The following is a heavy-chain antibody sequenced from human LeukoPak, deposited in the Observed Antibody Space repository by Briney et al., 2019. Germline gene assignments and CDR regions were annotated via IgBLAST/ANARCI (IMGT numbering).Heavy chain of an antibody. D-gene: IGHD7-27*01. V-gene: IGHV1-2*02. CDR1: GYAFTGYY. Sequence: ASVKVSCKASGYAFTGYYMHWVRQAPGQGLEWMGWINPNSGGTNYAQKFQGRVTMTRDTSISTAYMELSRLRSDDTAVYYCARGMTGDDGFDYWGQGTLVTVSS. CDR3: ARGMTGDDGFDY. J-gene: IGHJ4*02. CDR2: INPNSGGT.